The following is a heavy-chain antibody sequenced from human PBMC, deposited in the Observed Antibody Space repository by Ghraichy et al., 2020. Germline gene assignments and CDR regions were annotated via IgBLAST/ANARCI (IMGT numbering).Heavy chain of an antibody. V-gene: IGHV3-23*01. Sequence: GESLNISCAASGFTFSSYAMSWVRQAPGKGLEWVSAISGSGGSTYYADSVKGRFTISRDNSKTTLYLQMNSLRAEDTAVYYCARGTEFTYYYDSSGSFPFVYWGQGPLVTVST. CDR3: ARGTEFTYYYDSSGSFPFVY. CDR1: GFTFSSYA. D-gene: IGHD3-22*01. CDR2: ISGSGGST. J-gene: IGHJ4*02.